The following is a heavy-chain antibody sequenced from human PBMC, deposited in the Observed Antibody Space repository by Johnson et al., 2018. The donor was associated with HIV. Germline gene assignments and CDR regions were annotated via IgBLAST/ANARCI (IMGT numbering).Heavy chain of an antibody. CDR3: TTDGRIPVAHHDAFDV. CDR1: GFTVSSNY. Sequence: VQLVESGGGLVKPGGSLRLSCAASGFTVSSNYMSWVRQAPGKGLAWVARIKRETDLGTRDYAASVKGRFSISRDDSKNTLYLQMNSLKTEDTAVYYCTTDGRIPVAHHDAFDVWGQGTMVTVSS. J-gene: IGHJ3*01. CDR2: IKRETDLGTR. V-gene: IGHV3-15*01. D-gene: IGHD6-19*01.